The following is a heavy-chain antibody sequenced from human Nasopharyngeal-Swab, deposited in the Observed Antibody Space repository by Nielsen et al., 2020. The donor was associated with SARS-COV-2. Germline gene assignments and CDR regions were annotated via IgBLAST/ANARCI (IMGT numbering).Heavy chain of an antibody. CDR2: IYYSGST. CDR3: ARHLRDGVVVAAPYYFDY. Sequence: SETLSLTCTVSGGSISSSSYYWGWIRQPPGKGLGWIGSIYYSGSTYYNPSLKSRVTISVDTSKNQFSLKLSSATAADTAVYYCARHLRDGVVVAAPYYFDYWGQGTLVTVSS. D-gene: IGHD2-15*01. V-gene: IGHV4-39*01. J-gene: IGHJ4*02. CDR1: GGSISSSSYY.